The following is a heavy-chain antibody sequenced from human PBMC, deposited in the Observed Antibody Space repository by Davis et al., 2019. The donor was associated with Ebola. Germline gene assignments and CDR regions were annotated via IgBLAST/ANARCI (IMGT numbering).Heavy chain of an antibody. Sequence: GESLKISCAASGFTFSDYYMSWTRQAPGKGLEWVSAISGSGGNTYYADSVKGRFTISRDNSKKTLYLQMSSLRADDTATYYCAKHHDIVVMMYAPGNYFDYWGQGTLVTVSS. D-gene: IGHD2-8*01. CDR3: AKHHDIVVMMYAPGNYFDY. V-gene: IGHV3-23*01. CDR2: ISGSGGNT. CDR1: GFTFSDYY. J-gene: IGHJ4*02.